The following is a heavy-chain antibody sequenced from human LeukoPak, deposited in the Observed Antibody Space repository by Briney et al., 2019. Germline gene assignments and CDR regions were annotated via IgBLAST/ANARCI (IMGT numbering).Heavy chain of an antibody. V-gene: IGHV1-18*01. CDR1: GYTFTCYG. Sequence: ASVKVSCKASGYTFTCYGINWVRQAPGQGLEWMGWISAYNGDTNYAQKFQGRVTLIRDMSTSTDYLELSSLRSEDTAVYYCARDNSVRDEAWWFNPWGQGTLVTVSS. CDR3: ARDNSVRDEAWWFNP. D-gene: IGHD5-24*01. CDR2: ISAYNGDT. J-gene: IGHJ5*02.